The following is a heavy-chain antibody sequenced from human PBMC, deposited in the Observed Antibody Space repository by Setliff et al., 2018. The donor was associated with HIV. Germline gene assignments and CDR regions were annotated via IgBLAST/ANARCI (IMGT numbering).Heavy chain of an antibody. J-gene: IGHJ6*02. D-gene: IGHD1-1*01. CDR3: ARWGTSDYYYYGMDV. V-gene: IGHV4-38-2*01. CDR1: GYSISSGYY. CDR2: IYHSGTT. Sequence: SETLSLTCAVSGYSISSGYYWGWIRQPPGKGLEWIGTIYHSGTTYYNPSLKSRVTMSIDTSKNQFSLTLSSVTAADTAVYYCARWGTSDYYYYGMDVWGQGTTVTVSS.